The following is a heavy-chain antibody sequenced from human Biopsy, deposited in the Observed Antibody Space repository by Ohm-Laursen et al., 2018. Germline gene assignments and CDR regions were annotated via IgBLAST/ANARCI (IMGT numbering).Heavy chain of an antibody. CDR3: ARNTGWYGDLYYFDY. J-gene: IGHJ4*02. CDR1: GFSFTGYY. CDR2: INPSGSTT. V-gene: IGHV1-46*01. Sequence: VASVKVSCKASGFSFTGYYMHWVRQAPGQGLEWMGMINPSGSTTSYPQIFQGRVTMTRDTSKSTVYMELSSLRSADTAVYFCARNTGWYGDLYYFDYWGQGTLVTVSS. D-gene: IGHD6-19*01.